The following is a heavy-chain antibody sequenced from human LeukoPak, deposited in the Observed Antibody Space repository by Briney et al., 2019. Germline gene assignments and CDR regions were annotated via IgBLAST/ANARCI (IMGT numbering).Heavy chain of an antibody. V-gene: IGHV4-30-4*01. CDR1: GGSISSGDYY. CDR3: ARAEGRYYDFWSGYHPDAFDI. Sequence: SETLSLTCTVSGGSISSGDYYWSWIRQPPGKGLEWIGYIYYSGSTYYNPSLKSRVTISVDTSKNQFSLKLSSVTAADTAVYYCARAEGRYYDFWSGYHPDAFDIWGQGTMVTVSS. D-gene: IGHD3-3*01. CDR2: IYYSGST. J-gene: IGHJ3*02.